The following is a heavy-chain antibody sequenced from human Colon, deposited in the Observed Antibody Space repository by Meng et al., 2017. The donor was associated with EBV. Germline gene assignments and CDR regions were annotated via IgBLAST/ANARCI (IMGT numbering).Heavy chain of an antibody. CDR1: GGPISRTGTC. CDR3: ARVPTTGYKDH. CDR2: QCHADDT. Sequence: QLQLRESGLGLVKPSETLSRTCTVSGGPISRTGTCGGWIRQPPGKGLEWIGSQCHADDTYYNPSLMGRVTISVDTSKNQVSLKLTSVTAADSAVYYCARVPTTGYKDHWGQGTLVTVSS. V-gene: IGHV4-39*02. D-gene: IGHD3-9*01. J-gene: IGHJ4*02.